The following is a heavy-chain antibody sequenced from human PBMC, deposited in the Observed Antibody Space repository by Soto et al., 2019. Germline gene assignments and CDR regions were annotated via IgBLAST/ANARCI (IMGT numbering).Heavy chain of an antibody. CDR1: GFSLSTSGVG. CDR2: IYWNDDK. V-gene: IGHV2-5*01. D-gene: IGHD6-19*01. J-gene: IGHJ5*02. Sequence: QITLKESGPTLVKPTQTLTLTCTFSGFSLSTSGVGVGWIRQPPGKALEWLALIYWNDDKRYRPSLKSRLTITKDTSKIQVVLTMTNMDPVDTATYCWAHRQGQVQWLVRRQVDRFDPWGQGTLVTVSS. CDR3: AHRQGQVQWLVRRQVDRFDP.